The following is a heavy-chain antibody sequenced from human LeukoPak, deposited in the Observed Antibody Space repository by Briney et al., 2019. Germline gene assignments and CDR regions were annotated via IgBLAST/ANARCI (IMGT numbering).Heavy chain of an antibody. CDR2: IKQDGSEK. J-gene: IGHJ4*02. V-gene: IGHV3-7*01. Sequence: GGCLRLSCAASGFTLSSFWMSWVRPAPGKGRGWVANIKQDGSEKYYVDSVKGRFTISRDNAKNSLYLQMNSLGAEGTAVYYCARDGWYYGSGSYNYWGQGTLVTVSS. CDR3: ARDGWYYGSGSYNY. D-gene: IGHD3-10*01. CDR1: GFTLSSFW.